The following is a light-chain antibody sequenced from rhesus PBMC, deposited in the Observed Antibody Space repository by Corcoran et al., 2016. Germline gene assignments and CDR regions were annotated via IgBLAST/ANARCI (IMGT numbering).Light chain of an antibody. CDR3: LQYSSSPWT. CDR2: KAS. J-gene: IGKJ1*01. V-gene: IGKV1-22*01. Sequence: DIQMTQSPSSLSASVGDRVTITCRASENVNYYLSWYQQKPGKAPKLLIYKASSLQSGVPSRFSGSGSGTDFTLTISRLQPEDFATYYCLQYSSSPWTFGQGTKVEIK. CDR1: ENVNYY.